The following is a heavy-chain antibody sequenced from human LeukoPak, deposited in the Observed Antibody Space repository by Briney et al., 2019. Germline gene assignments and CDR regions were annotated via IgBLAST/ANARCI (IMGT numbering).Heavy chain of an antibody. CDR2: ISSSGSTI. V-gene: IGHV3-11*04. J-gene: IGHJ6*03. CDR1: GFTFSDYY. Sequence: GGSLRLSCAASGFTFSDYYMSWIRQAPGKGLEWVSYISSSGSTIYYADSVKGRFTISRDNAKNSLYLQMNSLRAEDTAVYYCARDGAVAGIYYYYMDVWGKGTTVTVSS. CDR3: ARDGAVAGIYYYYMDV. D-gene: IGHD6-19*01.